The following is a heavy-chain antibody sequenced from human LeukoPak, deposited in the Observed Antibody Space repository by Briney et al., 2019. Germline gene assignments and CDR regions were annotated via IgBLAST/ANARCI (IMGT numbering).Heavy chain of an antibody. CDR3: ARGYDSSVGAFDI. J-gene: IGHJ3*02. D-gene: IGHD3-22*01. V-gene: IGHV1-69*05. CDR2: IIPIFGTA. CDR1: GGTFSSYA. Sequence: SVKVSCKASGGTFSSYAISWVRQAPGQGPEWMGGIIPIFGTANYAQKFQGRVTITTDESTSTAYMELSSLRSEDTAVYYCARGYDSSVGAFDIWGQGTMVTVSS.